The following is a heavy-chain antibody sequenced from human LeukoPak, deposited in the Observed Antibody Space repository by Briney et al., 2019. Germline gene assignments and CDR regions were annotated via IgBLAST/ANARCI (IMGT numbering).Heavy chain of an antibody. CDR3: ASLGWFGEFDY. J-gene: IGHJ4*02. CDR1: GYTFTSYD. D-gene: IGHD3-10*01. V-gene: IGHV1-8*03. CDR2: MNPNSGNT. Sequence: ASVKVSCKASGYTFTSYDINWVRQATGQGLEWRGWMNPNSGNTGYAQKFQGRVTITRNTSISTAYMELSSLRSEDTAVYYCASLGWFGEFDYWGQGTLVTVSS.